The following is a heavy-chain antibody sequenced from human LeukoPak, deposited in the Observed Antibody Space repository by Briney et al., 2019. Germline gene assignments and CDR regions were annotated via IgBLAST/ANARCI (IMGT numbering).Heavy chain of an antibody. J-gene: IGHJ3*02. V-gene: IGHV4-38-2*02. Sequence: SETLSLTCTVSGYSISSGYYWGWIRQPPGKGLEWIGSIYHSGRTFYNPSLKSRVTISVDTSKNQFSLQLNSVTPEDTAVYYCARSWPGRVDAFDIWGQGTMVTVSS. D-gene: IGHD1-26*01. CDR3: ARSWPGRVDAFDI. CDR1: GYSISSGYY. CDR2: IYHSGRT.